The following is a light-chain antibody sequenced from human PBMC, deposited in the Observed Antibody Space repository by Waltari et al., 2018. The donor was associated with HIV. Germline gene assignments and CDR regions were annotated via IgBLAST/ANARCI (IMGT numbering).Light chain of an antibody. CDR3: QSYDNTNHWV. J-gene: IGLJ3*02. CDR2: DDS. Sequence: NFILTQPHSVSGSPGKTVTISCTRSSGTIASNYVQWFQQRPGRAPATILYDDSHRAAGVPDRFSGTSDRSSNSASLMISGVKTEDEADYYCQSYDNTNHWVFGGGTKLTVL. V-gene: IGLV6-57*03. CDR1: SGTIASNY.